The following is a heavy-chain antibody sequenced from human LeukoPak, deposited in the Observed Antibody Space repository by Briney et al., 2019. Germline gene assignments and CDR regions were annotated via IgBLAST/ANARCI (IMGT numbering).Heavy chain of an antibody. D-gene: IGHD1-26*01. CDR2: ISSNGGST. Sequence: GGSLRLSCAASGFTFSSYAMHWVRQAPGKGLEYVSAISSNGGSTYYANSVKGRFTISRDNSKNTLYLQMGSLRAEDMAVYYCARGVGGSYPTPFDCWGQGTLVTVSS. J-gene: IGHJ4*02. CDR3: ARGVGGSYPTPFDC. V-gene: IGHV3-64*01. CDR1: GFTFSSYA.